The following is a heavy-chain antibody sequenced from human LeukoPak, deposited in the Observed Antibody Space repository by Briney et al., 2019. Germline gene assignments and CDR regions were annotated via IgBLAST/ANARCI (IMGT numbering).Heavy chain of an antibody. CDR2: IKQDGSQR. V-gene: IGHV3-7*01. Sequence: GGSLRLSCTASGFTFSDYWMTWVRQAPGKGPEWVANIKQDGSQRYYVDSVRGRFTISRDNAKNSLFLQMNGLRAEDTAVHYCARRGGSSSRRSPIDYWGQGTLVTVSS. CDR1: GFTFSDYW. J-gene: IGHJ4*02. D-gene: IGHD6-6*01. CDR3: ARRGGSSSRRSPIDY.